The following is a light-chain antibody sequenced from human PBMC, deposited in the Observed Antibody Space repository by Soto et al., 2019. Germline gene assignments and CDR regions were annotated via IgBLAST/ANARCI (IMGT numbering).Light chain of an antibody. J-gene: IGLJ2*01. CDR2: SNN. CDR1: SSNIGSNT. CDR3: AAWDDSLNGVV. Sequence: QSVLTQPPSASGTPGQRVTISCSGSSSNIGSNTVNWYQQLPGTAPKLLIYSNNQRPSGVPDRFSGSKSGNSASLAISGLQAEDEADYYCAAWDDSLNGVVFGGGTQLTVL. V-gene: IGLV1-44*01.